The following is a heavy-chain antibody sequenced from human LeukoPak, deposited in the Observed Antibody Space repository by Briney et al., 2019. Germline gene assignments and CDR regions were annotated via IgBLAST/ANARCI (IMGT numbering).Heavy chain of an antibody. J-gene: IGHJ4*02. CDR3: ARHVVGYERAYYFDY. CDR1: GGSISSSNYY. CDR2: IYYSGST. D-gene: IGHD5-12*01. Sequence: ESSETLSLTCTVSGGSISSSNYYWDWIRQPPGKGLEWIGSIYYSGSTYYNPSLKSRVTISVDTSKNQFSLKLSSVTAADTAVYYCARHVVGYERAYYFDYWGQGTLVTVSS. V-gene: IGHV4-39*01.